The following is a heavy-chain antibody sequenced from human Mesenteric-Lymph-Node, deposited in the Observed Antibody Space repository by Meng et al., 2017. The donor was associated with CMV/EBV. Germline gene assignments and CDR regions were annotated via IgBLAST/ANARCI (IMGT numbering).Heavy chain of an antibody. CDR2: IYHSGSA. D-gene: IGHD2-15*01. CDR3: ARSREIAPSGASFWFDP. V-gene: IGHV4-61*01. CDR1: SVRSSTYY. J-gene: IGHJ5*02. Sequence: SVRSSTYYWNWSRQPPGKGLEWIGYIYHSGSANYNPSLKSRVTIAVDTSKNQFSLKLTSVTAADTAIYYCARSREIAPSGASFWFDPWGQGTLVTVSS.